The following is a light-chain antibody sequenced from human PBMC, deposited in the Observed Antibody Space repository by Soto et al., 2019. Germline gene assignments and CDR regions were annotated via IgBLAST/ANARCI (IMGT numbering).Light chain of an antibody. J-gene: IGLJ3*02. V-gene: IGLV1-44*01. Sequence: QSALTQPPSASGTLGQRVTISCSGSSSNIGRNTVNWYQQLPGTAPKLLIYSNNQRPSGVPDRFSGSKSGTSASLAISGLQSEDEADYYCAAWDDSLNGRGVFGGGTKLTVL. CDR1: SSNIGRNT. CDR2: SNN. CDR3: AAWDDSLNGRGV.